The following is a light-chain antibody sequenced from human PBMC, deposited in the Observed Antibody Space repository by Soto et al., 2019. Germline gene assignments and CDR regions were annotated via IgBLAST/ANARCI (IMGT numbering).Light chain of an antibody. CDR2: GAS. V-gene: IGKV3-20*01. CDR1: QSVSSNY. J-gene: IGKJ3*01. CDR3: QQYGSSPFT. Sequence: EIVLTQSPGTLSLSPGERATLSCRASQSVSSNYLTWYQQKPGQAPRLLIYGASSRATGIPDRFSGSGSGTDFTLTISRLEPEDFAVYYCQQYGSSPFTFGPWTKVDIK.